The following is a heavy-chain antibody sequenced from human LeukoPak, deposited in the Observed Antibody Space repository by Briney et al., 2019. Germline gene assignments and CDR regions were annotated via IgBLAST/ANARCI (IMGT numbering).Heavy chain of an antibody. CDR1: GFTFSDYY. CDR2: ISSSSSTI. Sequence: GGSLRLSCAASGFTFSDYYMSWIRQAPGKGLEWVSDISSSSSTIYYADSVKGRFTISRDNAKNSLYLQMNSLRAEDTAVYYCARVHCSSTSCYRGHFDYWGQGTLVTVSS. D-gene: IGHD2-2*02. CDR3: ARVHCSSTSCYRGHFDY. V-gene: IGHV3-11*01. J-gene: IGHJ4*02.